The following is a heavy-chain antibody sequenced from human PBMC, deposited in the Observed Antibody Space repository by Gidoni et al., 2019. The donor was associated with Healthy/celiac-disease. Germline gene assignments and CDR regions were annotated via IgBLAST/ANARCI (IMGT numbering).Heavy chain of an antibody. J-gene: IGHJ4*02. V-gene: IGHV3-23*01. CDR2: ISGSGGST. CDR1: GFTVSSYA. CDR3: AKEGRITIFGVVPYYFDY. D-gene: IGHD3-3*01. Sequence: EVQLLESGGGLVQPGGSLRLSCSASGFTVSSYALSWVRQAPGQGLEWVSAISGSGGSTYYAESVKGRFTISIDNSKNTLYLQMNSLRSEDTAVYYCAKEGRITIFGVVPYYFDYWGQGTLVTVSS.